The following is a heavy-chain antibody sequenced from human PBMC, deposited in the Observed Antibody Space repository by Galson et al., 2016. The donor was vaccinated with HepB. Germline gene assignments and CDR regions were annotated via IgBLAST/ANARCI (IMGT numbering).Heavy chain of an antibody. CDR3: ARDQEQLAYYGMDI. CDR2: INTSDGTT. D-gene: IGHD6-13*01. J-gene: IGHJ6*02. V-gene: IGHV1-46*01. Sequence: SVKVSCKASGYAFTTYHMHWVRQAPGQGLEWMGIINTSDGTTAYAQKFQGRVTMTRDTSTTTIYMELSSLRSEDTAVYYCARDQEQLAYYGMDIWGQGTTVTVSS. CDR1: GYAFTTYH.